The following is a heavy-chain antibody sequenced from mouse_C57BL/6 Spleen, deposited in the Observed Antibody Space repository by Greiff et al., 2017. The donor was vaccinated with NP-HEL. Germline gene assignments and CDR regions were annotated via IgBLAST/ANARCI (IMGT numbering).Heavy chain of an antibody. D-gene: IGHD2-10*01. CDR2: INPSTGGT. CDR3: ARRPTMVSYYFDY. J-gene: IGHJ2*01. Sequence: EVQRVESGPELVKPGASVKISCKASGYSFTGYYMNWVKQSPEKSLEWIGEINPSTGGTTYNQKFKAKATLTVDKSSSTAYMQLKSLTSEDSAVYYCARRPTMVSYYFDYWGQGTTLTVSS. CDR1: GYSFTGYY. V-gene: IGHV1-42*01.